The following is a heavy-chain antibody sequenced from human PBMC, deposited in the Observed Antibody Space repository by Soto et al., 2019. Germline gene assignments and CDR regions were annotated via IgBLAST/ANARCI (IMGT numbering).Heavy chain of an antibody. CDR1: GFTFSSYA. D-gene: IGHD5-12*01. V-gene: IGHV3-23*01. CDR2: ISGSGGST. CDR3: AKDGYSGYDPFDY. Sequence: GGSLRLSCAASGFTFSSYAMSWVRQAPGKGLEWVSAISGSGGSTYYADSVKGRFTISRDNSKNTLYLQKNSLRAEDTAVYYCAKDGYSGYDPFDYWGQGTLVTVSS. J-gene: IGHJ4*02.